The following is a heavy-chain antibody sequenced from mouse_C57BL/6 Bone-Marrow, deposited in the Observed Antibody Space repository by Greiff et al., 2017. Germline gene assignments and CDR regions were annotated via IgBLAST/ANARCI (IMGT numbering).Heavy chain of an antibody. CDR1: GYTFTDYY. Sequence: QVQLQQSGAELVRPGASVKLSCKASGYTFTDYYINWVKQRPGQGLEWIARIYPGSGNTYYNEKFKGKATLTAEKSSSTAYMQLSSLTSEDSAVYFCARSRGLLGDYWGQGTTLTVSS. J-gene: IGHJ2*01. CDR3: ARSRGLLGDY. V-gene: IGHV1-76*01. CDR2: IYPGSGNT. D-gene: IGHD3-1*01.